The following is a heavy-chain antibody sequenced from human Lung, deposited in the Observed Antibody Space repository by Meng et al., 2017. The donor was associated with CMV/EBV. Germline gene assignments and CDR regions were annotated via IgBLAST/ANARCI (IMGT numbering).Heavy chain of an antibody. CDR3: AKGVTSGAPYRAFDL. V-gene: IGHV3-23*01. Sequence: GDSLKILXGALGFRFSTFTMGWVRQAPGKGLEWVSTFDVNGGATFYSDPVKGRFTISRDTSENTLYLQMNSLRVDDTALYYCAKGVTSGAPYRAFDLLGQGTKVTVSS. CDR2: FDVNGGAT. J-gene: IGHJ3*01. D-gene: IGHD2-15*01. CDR1: GFRFSTFT.